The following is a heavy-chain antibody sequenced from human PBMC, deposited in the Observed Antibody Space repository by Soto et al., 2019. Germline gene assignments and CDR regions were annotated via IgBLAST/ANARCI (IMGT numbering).Heavy chain of an antibody. Sequence: QVQLVESGGGLVKPGGSLRLSCAASGFTSSDYYMSWIRQAPGKGLEYVSYISSSGNTIYNADSVRGRFTISRDNAKNSLYLQMNSLRAEDTAVYYCARDRSSSGYGRGYHYYGMDVWGQGTTVTVSS. CDR3: ARDRSSSGYGRGYHYYGMDV. J-gene: IGHJ6*02. D-gene: IGHD6-13*01. CDR1: GFTSSDYY. V-gene: IGHV3-11*01. CDR2: ISSSGNTI.